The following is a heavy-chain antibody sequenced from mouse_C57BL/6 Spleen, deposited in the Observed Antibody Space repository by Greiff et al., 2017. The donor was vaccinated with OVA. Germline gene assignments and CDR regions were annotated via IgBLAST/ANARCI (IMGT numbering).Heavy chain of an antibody. CDR3: ARSDGSSYDY. CDR1: GFTIKNTY. V-gene: IGHV14-3*01. D-gene: IGHD1-1*01. Sequence: VQLQQSVAELVRPGASVKLSCTASGFTIKNTYMHWVKQRPEQGLEWIGRIDPANGNTKYAQKFQGKATITADTSSNTAYLQRSSLTSEDAAIYYCARSDGSSYDYWGQGTTLTVSS. J-gene: IGHJ2*01. CDR2: IDPANGNT.